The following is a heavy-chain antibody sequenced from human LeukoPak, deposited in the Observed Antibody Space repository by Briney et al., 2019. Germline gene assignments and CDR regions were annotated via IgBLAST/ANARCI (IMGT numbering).Heavy chain of an antibody. CDR2: TNPNNGGT. V-gene: IGHV1-2*06. CDR3: ARDHLAAASSGG. Sequence: ASVKVSCKASGYTFIEYYIHWVRQTPGQGLEWMGHTNPNNGGTKYAQKFQGRVTMTRDTSINTVYMELSSLRSDDTAIYYCARDHLAAASSGGWGQGTLVTVSS. J-gene: IGHJ4*02. D-gene: IGHD6-13*01. CDR1: GYTFIEYY.